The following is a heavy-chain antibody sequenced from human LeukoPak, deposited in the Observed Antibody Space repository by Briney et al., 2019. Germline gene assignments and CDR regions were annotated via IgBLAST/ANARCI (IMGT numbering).Heavy chain of an antibody. V-gene: IGHV4-30-4*08. CDR1: GGSISSGDYY. CDR2: IYYSGST. J-gene: IGHJ4*02. CDR3: ARDRTGNYFDY. Sequence: SQTLSLTCTDSGGSISSGDYYWSWIRQPPGKGLEWIGYIYYSGSTYYNPSLKSRVTISVDTSKNQFSLKLSSVTAADTAVYYCARDRTGNYFDYWGQGTLVTVSS.